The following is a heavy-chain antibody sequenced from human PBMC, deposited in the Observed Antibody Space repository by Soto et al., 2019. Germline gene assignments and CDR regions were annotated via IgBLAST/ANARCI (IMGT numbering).Heavy chain of an antibody. CDR2: IYYSGST. V-gene: IGHV4-31*03. D-gene: IGHD5-18*01. J-gene: IGHJ5*02. CDR3: ASGTLTAMVTPEWFDP. Sequence: QVQLQESGPGLVKPSQTLSLTCTVSGGSISSGGYYWSWIRQHPGKGLEWIGYIYYSGSTYYNPSLKSRVTISVDTSKNHFSLKLSSVTAADTAVYYCASGTLTAMVTPEWFDPWGQGTLVTVSS. CDR1: GGSISSGGYY.